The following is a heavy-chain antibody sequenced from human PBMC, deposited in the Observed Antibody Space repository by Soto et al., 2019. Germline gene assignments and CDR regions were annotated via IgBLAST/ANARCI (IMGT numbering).Heavy chain of an antibody. CDR1: GFTFSSYG. Sequence: QVQLVESGGGGVQPGRSLRLSCAASGFTFSSYGMHWVRQAPGKGLEWVAFISYDGSNKYYADSVKGRFTISRDNSKNTLYLQMNSLRAEDTAVYYCAKEGGYSSGWYGDYFDYWGQGTLVTVSS. J-gene: IGHJ4*02. CDR2: ISYDGSNK. CDR3: AKEGGYSSGWYGDYFDY. V-gene: IGHV3-30*18. D-gene: IGHD6-19*01.